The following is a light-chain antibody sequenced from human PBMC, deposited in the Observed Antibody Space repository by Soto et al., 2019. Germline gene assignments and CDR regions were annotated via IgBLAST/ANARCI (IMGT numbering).Light chain of an antibody. V-gene: IGKV3-15*01. CDR3: QQYKNWPRT. CDR1: QSVSSN. J-gene: IGKJ1*01. Sequence: EIVMTQSPATLSVSPGQRATLSCRASQSVSSNLAWYQQKPGQAPRLLIYAASTRATGIPARFSGSGSGTEFTLTISSLQSEDFEVYYCQQYKNWPRTFGQGTKVEIK. CDR2: AAS.